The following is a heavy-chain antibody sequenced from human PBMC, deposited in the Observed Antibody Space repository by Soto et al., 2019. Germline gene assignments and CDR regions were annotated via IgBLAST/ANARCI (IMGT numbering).Heavy chain of an antibody. Sequence: PSETLSLTCTVSGGSISSGDYYWSWIRQPPGKGLEWIGNIYYSGRTYYNPSLKSRVTISVDTSKNQFSLKLSSVTAADAALYYCAREFFDSSDYTTNWFDPWGQGTLVTVSS. V-gene: IGHV4-39*01. D-gene: IGHD3-22*01. CDR2: IYYSGRT. CDR3: AREFFDSSDYTTNWFDP. J-gene: IGHJ5*02. CDR1: GGSISSGDYY.